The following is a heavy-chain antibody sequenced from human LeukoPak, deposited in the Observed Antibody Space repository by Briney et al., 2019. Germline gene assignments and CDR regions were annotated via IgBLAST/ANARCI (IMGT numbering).Heavy chain of an antibody. CDR3: ATSDTVSTYNWFDP. CDR2: IHYSGST. Sequence: SGTLSLTCTVSGGSIISNTYYWGWIRRPPGKGLEWIGNIHYSGSTYYTPSLKSLVTISVDTSKNQFSLNRSSLTPAHTAVYYCATSDTVSTYNWFDPWGQGTLVTVSS. CDR1: GGSIISNTYY. D-gene: IGHD4-17*01. J-gene: IGHJ5*02. V-gene: IGHV4-39*01.